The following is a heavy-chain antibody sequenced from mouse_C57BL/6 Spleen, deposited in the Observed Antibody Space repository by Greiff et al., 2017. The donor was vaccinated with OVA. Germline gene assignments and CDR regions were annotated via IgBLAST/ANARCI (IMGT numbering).Heavy chain of an antibody. D-gene: IGHD1-1*01. Sequence: QVQLQQPGAELVMPGASVKLSCKASGYTFTSYWMHWVKQRPGQGLEWIGEIDPSDSYTNYNQKFKGKSTLTVDKSSSTAYMQLSSLTSEDSAVYYCARYGSSYFDYWGQGTTLTVSS. V-gene: IGHV1-69*01. J-gene: IGHJ2*01. CDR3: ARYGSSYFDY. CDR2: IDPSDSYT. CDR1: GYTFTSYW.